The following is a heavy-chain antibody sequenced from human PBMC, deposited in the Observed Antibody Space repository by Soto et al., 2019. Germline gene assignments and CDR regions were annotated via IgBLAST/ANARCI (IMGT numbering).Heavy chain of an antibody. CDR2: IYYSGST. CDR1: GGSIIRSSYY. J-gene: IGHJ4*02. CDR3: ARRSDSSGYY. Sequence: SETLSLTCTVSGGSIIRSSYYWVWIRQPPGKGLEWIGSIYYSGSTYYNPSLKSRVTISVDTSKNQFSLKLSSVTAADTAVYYCARRSDSSGYYWGQGTLVTVSS. D-gene: IGHD3-22*01. V-gene: IGHV4-39*01.